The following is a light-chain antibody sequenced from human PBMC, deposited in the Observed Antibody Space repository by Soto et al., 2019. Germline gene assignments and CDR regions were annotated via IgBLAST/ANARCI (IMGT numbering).Light chain of an antibody. Sequence: QSVLTQPASVSGSPGQSITISCTGTSSDVGSYNLVSWYQQHPGKAPKLMIYEGSKRPSGVSNRFSGSKSGNTASLTISGLQAEDEAGYYCCSYAVTPVFGTGTKVTVL. V-gene: IGLV2-23*01. CDR1: SSDVGSYNL. CDR2: EGS. J-gene: IGLJ1*01. CDR3: CSYAVTPV.